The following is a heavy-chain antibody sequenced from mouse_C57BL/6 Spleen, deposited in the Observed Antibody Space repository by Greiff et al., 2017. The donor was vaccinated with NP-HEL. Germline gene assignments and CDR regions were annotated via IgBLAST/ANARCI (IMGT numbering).Heavy chain of an antibody. CDR2: IRTGGGT. J-gene: IGHJ2*01. V-gene: IGHV2-9-1*01. CDR3: ARNEGGLDY. Sequence: QVQLQQSGPGLVAPSQSLSITCTVSGFSLTSYAISWVRQPPGKGLEWLGVIRTGGGTNYNSALKSRLSISKDNSKSQVFLKMNSLQTDDTARYYCARNEGGLDYWGQGTTLTVSS. CDR1: GFSLTSYA.